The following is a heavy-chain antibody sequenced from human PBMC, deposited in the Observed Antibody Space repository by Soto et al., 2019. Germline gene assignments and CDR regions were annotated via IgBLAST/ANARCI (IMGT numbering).Heavy chain of an antibody. J-gene: IGHJ4*02. CDR2: IWYDGTQK. D-gene: IGHD4-17*01. CDR3: ARAGGTTVTGLWHFDS. Sequence: GGSLRLSCEASGFTFNTYSMHRVRQPPGKGLEWLAAIWYDGTQKYYADSVKGRFIISRDNSKKTLYLEMNSLRAEDTAVYYCARAGGTTVTGLWHFDSWGQGTLVTVSS. CDR1: GFTFNTYS. V-gene: IGHV3-33*01.